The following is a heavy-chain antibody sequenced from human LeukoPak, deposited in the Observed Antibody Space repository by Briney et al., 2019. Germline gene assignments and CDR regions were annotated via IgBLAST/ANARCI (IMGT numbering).Heavy chain of an antibody. D-gene: IGHD5-12*01. CDR2: INQDGSKE. Sequence: GGSLRLSCAASGFTFSNYWMTWVRQAPGKGLEWVAHINQDGSKEYYMDSVKARFTISRDNAKNSLSLQMNSLRAEDTAVYYCVRDGGVSGYDLLDYWGQGTLVTVSS. CDR3: VRDGGVSGYDLLDY. CDR1: GFTFSNYW. J-gene: IGHJ4*02. V-gene: IGHV3-7*01.